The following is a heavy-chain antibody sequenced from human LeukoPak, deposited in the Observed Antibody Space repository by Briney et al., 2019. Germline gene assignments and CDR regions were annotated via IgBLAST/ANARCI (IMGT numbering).Heavy chain of an antibody. CDR2: ISAYNANT. D-gene: IGHD3-22*01. J-gene: IGHJ4*02. Sequence: ASVKVSCKASGYTFTSYGIGWVRQAPGQGLEWMGWISAYNANTNYAQKLQGRVTMTTDTSTSTAYMELRSLRSDDTAVYYCARNSKCYDSSGYSVYWGQGTLVTVSS. CDR3: ARNSKCYDSSGYSVY. V-gene: IGHV1-18*01. CDR1: GYTFTSYG.